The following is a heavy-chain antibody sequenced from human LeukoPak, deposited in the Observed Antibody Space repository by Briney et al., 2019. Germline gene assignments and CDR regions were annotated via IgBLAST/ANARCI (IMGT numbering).Heavy chain of an antibody. CDR2: IYHSGST. J-gene: IGHJ1*01. V-gene: IGHV4-38-2*02. CDR3: ARAVDSSGFSCFQH. D-gene: IGHD3-22*01. CDR1: GHSIINSYY. Sequence: SETLSLTCTVSGHSIINSYYWGWIRQPPGKGLEWIGSIYHSGSTYYNPSLKSRVTISVDTSKNQFSLKLNSVTAGDTAVYYCARAVDSSGFSCFQHWGQGTLVTVSS.